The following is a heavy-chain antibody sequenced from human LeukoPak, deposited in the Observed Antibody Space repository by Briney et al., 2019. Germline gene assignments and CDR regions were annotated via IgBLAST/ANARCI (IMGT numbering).Heavy chain of an antibody. CDR1: GCSISSYC. V-gene: IGHV4-59*01. CDR2: ICYSGST. CDR3: AREVTYGSGSYYNNDAFDI. J-gene: IGHJ3*02. D-gene: IGHD3-10*01. Sequence: SESLSLTCTVSGCSISSYCWGWIRQPPGKGLEWLAVICYSGSTDYNPSLKIRVTIAVYTSKNQLSLKLISVTAADAAVYYCAREVTYGSGSYYNNDAFDIWGQGTMVTVSS.